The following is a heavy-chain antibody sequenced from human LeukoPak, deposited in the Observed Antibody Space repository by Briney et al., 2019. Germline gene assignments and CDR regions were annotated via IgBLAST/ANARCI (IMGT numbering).Heavy chain of an antibody. J-gene: IGHJ5*02. V-gene: IGHV4-4*07. CDR1: GASISSYY. CDR2: ISTSGST. CDR3: ARDPGYRGLETRGWFDP. Sequence: SETLSLTCTVSGASISSYYCTWIRQPAGKGLEWIGRISTSGSTDYNPSLKRRVTLSVDTSKNQFSLKLRSVTAADTAVYYCARDPGYRGLETRGWFDPWGQGTLVTVSS. D-gene: IGHD5-12*01.